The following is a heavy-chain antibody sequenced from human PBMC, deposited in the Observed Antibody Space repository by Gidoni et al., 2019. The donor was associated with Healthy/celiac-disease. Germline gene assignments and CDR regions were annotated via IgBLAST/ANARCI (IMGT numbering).Heavy chain of an antibody. J-gene: IGHJ2*01. Sequence: QMQLVQSGPEVKKPGHSVKVSCKASGFTFTSSALQWVRQARGQRLEWIGWIVVGSGNTNYAQKFQERVTITRDMSTSTAYMELSSLRSEDTAVYYCAAAAPDYGDFIWDWYFDLWGRGTLVTVSS. CDR1: GFTFTSSA. D-gene: IGHD4-17*01. CDR3: AAAAPDYGDFIWDWYFDL. V-gene: IGHV1-58*01. CDR2: IVVGSGNT.